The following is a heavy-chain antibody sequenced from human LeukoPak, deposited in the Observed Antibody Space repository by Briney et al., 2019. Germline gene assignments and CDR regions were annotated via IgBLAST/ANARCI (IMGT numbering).Heavy chain of an antibody. J-gene: IGHJ4*02. D-gene: IGHD5-12*01. CDR1: GFTFSSYA. CDR3: AKDRGFSGYDLTDY. Sequence: GGSLRLSCAGSGFTFSSYAMSWVRQAPGKGLEWVSAISGSGGSTYYADPVKGRFTISRDNSKNTLYLQMNSLRAEDTAVYYCAKDRGFSGYDLTDYWGQGTLVTVSP. V-gene: IGHV3-23*01. CDR2: ISGSGGST.